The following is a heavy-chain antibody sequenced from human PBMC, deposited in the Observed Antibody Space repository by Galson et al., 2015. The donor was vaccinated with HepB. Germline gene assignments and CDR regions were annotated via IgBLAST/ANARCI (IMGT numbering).Heavy chain of an antibody. Sequence: SVKVSCKASGYTFNEYGISWVRQAPGQGVEWMGWISTKRGNTKHAQRLQGRVTMTTETSTNTAYMELRSLRSADTAVYYCARDVDWALDYWGQGTLVTVSS. CDR1: GYTFNEYG. V-gene: IGHV1-18*01. D-gene: IGHD3-9*01. CDR2: ISTKRGNT. CDR3: ARDVDWALDY. J-gene: IGHJ4*02.